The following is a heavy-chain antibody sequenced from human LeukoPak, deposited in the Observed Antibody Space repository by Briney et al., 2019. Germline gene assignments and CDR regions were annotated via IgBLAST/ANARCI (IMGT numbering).Heavy chain of an antibody. Sequence: SETLSLTCTVSAGSIRSYHWNWIRQSPGRGLEWIGYIYYTGSSNYSPSLKSRVTMSVDTSKSQFSLRLSSVTASDTDVCYCARWDDSSRSFEDWGQGTMVTVSS. J-gene: IGHJ4*02. CDR3: ARWDDSSRSFED. CDR1: AGSIRSYH. V-gene: IGHV4-59*08. D-gene: IGHD3-22*01. CDR2: IYYTGSS.